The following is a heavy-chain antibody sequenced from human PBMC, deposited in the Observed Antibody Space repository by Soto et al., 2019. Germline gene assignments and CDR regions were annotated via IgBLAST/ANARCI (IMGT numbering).Heavy chain of an antibody. CDR3: ARWNVDDYFYYYGMDV. Sequence: EVQLVGSGGGLVKPGASLRLSCAASGLTFRTFRMNWVRQAPGKGLEWVSSISSSSTYIYYADSVKGRFTISRDNAKNSLCLQMNSLRAEDTAVYYCARWNVDDYFYYYGMDVWGQGTTVTVSS. CDR1: GLTFRTFR. V-gene: IGHV3-21*02. CDR2: ISSSSTYI. J-gene: IGHJ6*02. D-gene: IGHD1-1*01.